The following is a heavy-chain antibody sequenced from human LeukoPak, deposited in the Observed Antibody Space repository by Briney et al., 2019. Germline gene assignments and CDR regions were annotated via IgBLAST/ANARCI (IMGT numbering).Heavy chain of an antibody. V-gene: IGHV4-34*01. D-gene: IGHD3-10*01. CDR2: INHSGST. CDR3: ARGGHYFVY. J-gene: IGHJ4*02. Sequence: SETLSLTCSVYGGSFSGYYWSWIRQPPGKGLEWIGEINHSGSTNYNPSLKSRVTISVDTSKNQFSLKLSSVTAADTAVYYCARGGHYFVYWGQGTLVTVSS. CDR1: GGSFSGYY.